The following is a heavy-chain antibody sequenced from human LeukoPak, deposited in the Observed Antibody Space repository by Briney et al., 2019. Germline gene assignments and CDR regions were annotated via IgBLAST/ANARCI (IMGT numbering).Heavy chain of an antibody. V-gene: IGHV3-64*02. J-gene: IGHJ4*02. CDR3: ARVVGGGNFDY. CDR1: GFTFSSYG. Sequence: GGSLRLSCAASGFTFSSYGIHWVRQAPGKGLEYVSAISTDGGSTYYADSVKGRFTISRDNSRDTLYLQMDSLRAEDMAVYYCARVVGGGNFDYWGQGTLVTVSS. D-gene: IGHD2-2*01. CDR2: ISTDGGST.